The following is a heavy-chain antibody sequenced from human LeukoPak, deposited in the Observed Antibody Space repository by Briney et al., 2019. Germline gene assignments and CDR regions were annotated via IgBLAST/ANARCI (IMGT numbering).Heavy chain of an antibody. V-gene: IGHV3-74*01. J-gene: IGHJ6*02. CDR1: GFTFSSYW. D-gene: IGHD3-10*01. CDR3: ASPGNYYYYGMDV. CDR2: INSDGSST. Sequence: GGSLRLSCAASGFTFSSYWMHWVRQAPGKGLVWVSRINSDGSSTSYADSVKGRFTISRDNAKNTLYLQMNSLRAEDTAVYYCASPGNYYYYGMDVWGQGTTVTVSS.